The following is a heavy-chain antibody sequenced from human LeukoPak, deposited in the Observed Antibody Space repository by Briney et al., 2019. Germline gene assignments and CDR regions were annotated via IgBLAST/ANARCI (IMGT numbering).Heavy chain of an antibody. CDR2: IIPIFGTA. Sequence: SVKVSCKASGGTFSSYAISWVRQAPGQGLEWMGGIIPIFGTANYAQKFQCRVTIAADESTSTAYMELSSLRSEDTAVYYCARALDNLYYYYYYMDVWGKGTTVTISS. V-gene: IGHV1-69*13. D-gene: IGHD1-14*01. CDR3: ARALDNLYYYYYYMDV. J-gene: IGHJ6*03. CDR1: GGTFSSYA.